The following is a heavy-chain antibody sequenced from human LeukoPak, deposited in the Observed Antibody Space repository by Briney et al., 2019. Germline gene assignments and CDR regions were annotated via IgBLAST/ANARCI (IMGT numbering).Heavy chain of an antibody. V-gene: IGHV3-7*03. CDR3: ARGSKAAPGTFDY. D-gene: IGHD6-13*01. CDR2: IKQDGSEK. J-gene: IGHJ4*02. Sequence: GGSLRLSCVGSGFTFSTYWMSWVRQAPGKGLEWVANIKQDGSEKYYVDSVKGRFTISRDNAKNLLYLQMNSLRVEDTAVYYCARGSKAAPGTFDYWGQGTLVTVSS. CDR1: GFTFSTYW.